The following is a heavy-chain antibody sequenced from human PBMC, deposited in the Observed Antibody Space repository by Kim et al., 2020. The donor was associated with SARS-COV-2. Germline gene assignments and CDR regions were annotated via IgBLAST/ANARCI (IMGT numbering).Heavy chain of an antibody. Sequence: SETLSLTCAVSGGSISSSNWWSWVRQPPRKGLEWIGEIYHSGSTNYNPSLKSRVTISVDKSKNQFSLKLSSVTAADTAVYYCASLATYYYGSGGYWGQGTLVTVSS. J-gene: IGHJ4*02. D-gene: IGHD3-10*01. CDR3: ASLATYYYGSGGY. CDR1: GGSISSSNW. V-gene: IGHV4-4*02. CDR2: IYHSGST.